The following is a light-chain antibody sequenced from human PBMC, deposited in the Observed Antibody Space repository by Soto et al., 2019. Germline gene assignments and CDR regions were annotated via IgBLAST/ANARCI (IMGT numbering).Light chain of an antibody. J-gene: IGKJ5*01. V-gene: IGKV3-20*01. CDR1: QSVDKH. Sequence: EIVLTQSPATLSVSPGERATLSCRASQSVDKHLHWYQQKPGQAPRLLIYGASTRATGIPDRFSGSGSGTDFTLTISRLEPEDFAVYYCQQYGNSPITFGQGTRLEIK. CDR3: QQYGNSPIT. CDR2: GAS.